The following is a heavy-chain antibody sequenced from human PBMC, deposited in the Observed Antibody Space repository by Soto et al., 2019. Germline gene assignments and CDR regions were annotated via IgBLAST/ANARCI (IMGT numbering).Heavy chain of an antibody. V-gene: IGHV3-74*01. Sequence: GGSLRLSCAASGFTFSSYWMHWVRQAPGKGLVWVSRINSDGSSTSYADSVKGRFTISRDNAKNTLYLQMNSLRAEDTAVYYCASSQPENNWFDPWGQGTLVTVSS. CDR3: ASSQPENNWFDP. J-gene: IGHJ5*02. D-gene: IGHD2-2*01. CDR1: GFTFSSYW. CDR2: INSDGSST.